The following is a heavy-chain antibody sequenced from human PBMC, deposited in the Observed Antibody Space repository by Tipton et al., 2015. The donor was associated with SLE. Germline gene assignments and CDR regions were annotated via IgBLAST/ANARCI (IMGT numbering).Heavy chain of an antibody. CDR2: LFYTGST. V-gene: IGHV4-39*07. J-gene: IGHJ6*04. D-gene: IGHD2-21*01. CDR1: GGSISNSIYY. CDR3: ARESWRGAQIGLDV. Sequence: LRLSCTVSGGSISNSIYYWGWIRQPPGRGLEWIGSLFYTGSTYYNSSLESRVTISVDTSKNQFSLKLSSVTAADTAVYYCARESWRGAQIGLDVWGKGTTVTISS.